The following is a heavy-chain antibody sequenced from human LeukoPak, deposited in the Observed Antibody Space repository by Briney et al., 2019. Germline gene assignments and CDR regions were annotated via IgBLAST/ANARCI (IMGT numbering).Heavy chain of an antibody. CDR1: GFTFSSYA. Sequence: GGSLRLSCAASGFTFSSYAMSWVRQAPGMGLEWVSAISGSGGSTYYADSVKGRFTISRDNSKNTLYLQMNSLRAEDTAVYYCAIWGGYCSGGSCPNYWGQGTLVTVSS. J-gene: IGHJ4*02. CDR3: AIWGGYCSGGSCPNY. D-gene: IGHD2-15*01. CDR2: ISGSGGST. V-gene: IGHV3-23*01.